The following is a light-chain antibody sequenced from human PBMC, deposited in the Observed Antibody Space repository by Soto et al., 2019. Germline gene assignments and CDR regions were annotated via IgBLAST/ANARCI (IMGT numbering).Light chain of an antibody. J-gene: IGKJ1*01. Sequence: DIQMTQSPSTLSSSVGDIVPITCRASQGISSWLAWYQQKPGKATKLLIYAASSLQSGVPSRFSGSGSGTDFTLTITSLQADDLATYYCQQYMSYSFGQGTKVDIK. V-gene: IGKV1D-16*01. CDR2: AAS. CDR3: QQYMSYS. CDR1: QGISSW.